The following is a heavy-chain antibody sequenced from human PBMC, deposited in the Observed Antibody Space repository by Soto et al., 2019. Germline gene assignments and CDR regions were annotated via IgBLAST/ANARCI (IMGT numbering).Heavy chain of an antibody. D-gene: IGHD5-18*01. Sequence: ASVKVSCKASGYTFTGYYMHWVRQAPGQGLEWMGWINPNSGGTNYAQKFQGWVSMTRDTSISTAYMELSRLRTDETAVYYCAGGDTAMVKGAFDIWGQGTMVTVSS. J-gene: IGHJ3*02. CDR1: GYTFTGYY. V-gene: IGHV1-2*04. CDR3: AGGDTAMVKGAFDI. CDR2: INPNSGGT.